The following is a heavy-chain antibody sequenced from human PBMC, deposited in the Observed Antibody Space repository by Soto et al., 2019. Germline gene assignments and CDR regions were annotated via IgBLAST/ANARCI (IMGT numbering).Heavy chain of an antibody. CDR3: ARQSPRHYGDFADY. D-gene: IGHD4-17*01. J-gene: IGHJ4*02. CDR2: IYPGDSDT. CDR1: GYIFTDYW. Sequence: GESLKISCKGSGYIFTDYWIGWVRQMPGKGLEWMGIIYPGDSDTRYSPSFQGQVTISADKSISAAYLQWSSLKASDTAMYYCARQSPRHYGDFADYWGQGTQVTVSS. V-gene: IGHV5-51*01.